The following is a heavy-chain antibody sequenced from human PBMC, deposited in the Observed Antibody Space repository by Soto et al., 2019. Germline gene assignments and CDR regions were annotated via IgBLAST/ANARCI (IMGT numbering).Heavy chain of an antibody. Sequence: PGESLKISCKGSGYSFTSYWISWVRQMPGKGLEWMGRIDPSDSYTNYSPSFQGHVTISADKSISTAYLQWSSLKASDTAMYYCARPGSLYCSSTSCYEFEPWGQGTLVTVSS. J-gene: IGHJ5*02. D-gene: IGHD2-2*01. V-gene: IGHV5-10-1*01. CDR1: GYSFTSYW. CDR2: IDPSDSYT. CDR3: ARPGSLYCSSTSCYEFEP.